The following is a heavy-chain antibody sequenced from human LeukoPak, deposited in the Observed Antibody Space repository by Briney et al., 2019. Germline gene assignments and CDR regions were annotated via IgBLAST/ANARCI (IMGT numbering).Heavy chain of an antibody. CDR1: GFTFSSYA. J-gene: IGHJ6*02. CDR2: ISYDGSNK. D-gene: IGHD6-19*01. V-gene: IGHV3-30-3*01. Sequence: GGSLRLSCAASGFTFSSYAMHWVRQAPGKGLEWVAVISYDGSNKYYADSVKGRFTISRDNSKNTLYLQMNSLRAEDTAVYYCAVSREAVAGHYYYGMDVWGQGTTVTVSS. CDR3: AVSREAVAGHYYYGMDV.